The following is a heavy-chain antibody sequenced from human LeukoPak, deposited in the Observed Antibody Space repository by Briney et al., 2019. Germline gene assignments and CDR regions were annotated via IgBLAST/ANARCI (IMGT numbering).Heavy chain of an antibody. CDR3: ANYGDYGTYAFDI. Sequence: SETLSLTCTVSGGSISSGGYYWSWIRQLPGKGLEWIGYIHYSGSTYYNPSLESRVSISVDTSKNQFFLKLSSVTAADTAVYYCANYGDYGTYAFDIWGQGTMVTVSS. V-gene: IGHV4-30-4*08. CDR2: IHYSGST. CDR1: GGSISSGGYY. D-gene: IGHD4-17*01. J-gene: IGHJ3*02.